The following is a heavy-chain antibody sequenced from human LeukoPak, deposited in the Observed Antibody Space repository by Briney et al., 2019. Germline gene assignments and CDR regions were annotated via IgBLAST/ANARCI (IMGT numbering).Heavy chain of an antibody. CDR3: ASPAGYYDSSEEDAFDI. CDR2: INSDGSST. J-gene: IGHJ3*02. V-gene: IGHV3-74*01. Sequence: GESLRLSCAASGFTFSSYWMHWVRQAPGKGLVWVSRINSDGSSTSYADSVKGRFTISRDNAKNTLYLQMNSLRAEDTAVYYCASPAGYYDSSEEDAFDIWGQGTMVTVSS. CDR1: GFTFSSYW. D-gene: IGHD3-22*01.